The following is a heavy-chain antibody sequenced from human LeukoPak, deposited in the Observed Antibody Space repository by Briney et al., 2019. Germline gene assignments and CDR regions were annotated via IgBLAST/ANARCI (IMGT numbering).Heavy chain of an antibody. CDR2: IIPILGIA. V-gene: IGHV1-69*02. CDR3: ARSEEMATIDY. J-gene: IGHJ4*02. Sequence: ASVKVSCKASGGTFSSYTISWVRQAPGQGLEWMGRIIPILGIANYAQKFQGRVTITADKSTNTAYMELSSLRSEDTAVYYCARSEEMATIDYWGQGTLVTVSS. CDR1: GGTFSSYT. D-gene: IGHD5-24*01.